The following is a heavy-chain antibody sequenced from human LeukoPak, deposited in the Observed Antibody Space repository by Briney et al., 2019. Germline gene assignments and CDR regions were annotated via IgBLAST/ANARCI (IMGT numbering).Heavy chain of an antibody. J-gene: IGHJ3*02. CDR1: GFTFDDYA. V-gene: IGHV3-9*01. D-gene: IGHD1-26*01. CDR2: ISWNSGNI. Sequence: GRSLRLSCAASGFTFDDYAMHWVRQAPGKGLEWVSGISWNSGNIGYADSVKGRFTISRDNAKNSLYLQMNSLRAEDTALYYCAKDRRELPPYDAFDIWGQGTMVTVSS. CDR3: AKDRRELPPYDAFDI.